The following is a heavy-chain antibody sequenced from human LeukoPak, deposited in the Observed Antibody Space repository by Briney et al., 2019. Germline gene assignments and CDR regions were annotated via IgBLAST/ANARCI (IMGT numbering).Heavy chain of an antibody. CDR1: GGSISSGGYY. CDR3: TRLAYCGGDCLDP. D-gene: IGHD2-21*01. Sequence: SQTLSLICTVSGGSISSGGYYWSWIRQHPGKGLEWIGYIYYSGSTYYNPSLKSRVTISVDTSKNQFSLKLSSVTAADTAVYYCTRLAYCGGDCLDPWGQGTLVTVSS. J-gene: IGHJ5*02. V-gene: IGHV4-31*03. CDR2: IYYSGST.